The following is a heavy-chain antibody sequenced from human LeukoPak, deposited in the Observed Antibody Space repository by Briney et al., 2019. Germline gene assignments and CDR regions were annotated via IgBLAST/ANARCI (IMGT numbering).Heavy chain of an antibody. D-gene: IGHD2-21*02. J-gene: IGHJ4*02. CDR2: INPNSGGT. Sequence: ASVKVSCKASGYTFTGYYMHWVRQAPGQGLEWMGWINPNSGGTNYAQKFQGRVTMTRDTSISTAYMELSRLRSDDTAVYYCATACGGDCYAVGDWGQGTLVTVSS. CDR3: ATACGGDCYAVGD. V-gene: IGHV1-2*02. CDR1: GYTFTGYY.